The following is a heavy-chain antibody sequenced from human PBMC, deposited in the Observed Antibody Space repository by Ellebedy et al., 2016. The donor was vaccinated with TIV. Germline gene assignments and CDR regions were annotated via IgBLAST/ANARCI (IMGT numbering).Heavy chain of an antibody. CDR1: GGSISSYH. V-gene: IGHV4-59*01. Sequence: MPSETLSLTCTVSGGSISSYHWSWIRQPPGKGLEWIGYIYYSGSTSYNPSPKSRVTISVDTSKNQFSLKLSSVTAADTAVYYCARVPQLYNWFDPWGQGTLVTVSS. J-gene: IGHJ5*02. CDR3: ARVPQLYNWFDP. CDR2: IYYSGST.